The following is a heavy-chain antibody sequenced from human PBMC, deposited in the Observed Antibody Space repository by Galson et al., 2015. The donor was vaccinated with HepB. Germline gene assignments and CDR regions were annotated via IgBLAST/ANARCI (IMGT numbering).Heavy chain of an antibody. CDR1: GFTFSGHY. J-gene: IGHJ4*02. D-gene: IGHD6-13*01. CDR3: ARKGISDSSSLLEN. V-gene: IGHV3-72*01. Sequence: SLRLSCAASGFTFSGHYMDWVRQAPGKGLEWLGRIRNKANDYSTDHAASLKGRFTISRDDSKNSLYLQMNSLKTEDTAMYYCARKGISDSSSLLENWGQGTLVIVSS. CDR2: IRNKANDYST.